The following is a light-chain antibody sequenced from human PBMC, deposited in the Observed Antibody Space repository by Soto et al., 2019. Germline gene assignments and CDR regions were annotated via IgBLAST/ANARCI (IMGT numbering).Light chain of an antibody. Sequence: EIVMTQSPATLSGSPVGIVAGSCRASQRLHGSLLWFQKKSGQPPRLLIYGASTRATGIPARFSGSGSGTEFTLTISSLQTDDFATYYCQQYNSYWTFGQGTKVDIK. V-gene: IGKV3-15*01. CDR1: QRLHGS. J-gene: IGKJ1*01. CDR2: GAS. CDR3: QQYNSYWT.